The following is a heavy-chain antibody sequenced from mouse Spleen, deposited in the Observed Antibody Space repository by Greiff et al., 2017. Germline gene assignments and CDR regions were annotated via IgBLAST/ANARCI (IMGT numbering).Heavy chain of an antibody. J-gene: IGHJ3*01. V-gene: IGHV1-7*01. CDR3: ARYYGSREAWFAY. CDR2: INPSTGYT. Sequence: QVQLQQSGAELAKPGASVKMSCKASGYTFTSYWMHWVKQRPGQGLEWIGYINPSTGYTEYNQKFKDKATLTADKSSSTAYMQLSSLTSEDSAVYYCARYYGSREAWFAYWGQGTLVTVSA. CDR1: GYTFTSYW. D-gene: IGHD1-1*01.